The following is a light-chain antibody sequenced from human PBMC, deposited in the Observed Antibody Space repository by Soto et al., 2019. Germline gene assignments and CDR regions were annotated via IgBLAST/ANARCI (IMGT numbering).Light chain of an antibody. CDR1: QKYISTS. CDR2: AAY. V-gene: IGKV3-20*01. Sequence: EIVLTQSPATLSLSPGERATLSCRASQKYISTSLAWNQHRPSLSVMLHIYAAYGRATGNPDMFSGSGSRTDFTLIISRLETEDFEVYYCQQYGRSPQKFGQG. CDR3: QQYGRSPQK. J-gene: IGKJ1*01.